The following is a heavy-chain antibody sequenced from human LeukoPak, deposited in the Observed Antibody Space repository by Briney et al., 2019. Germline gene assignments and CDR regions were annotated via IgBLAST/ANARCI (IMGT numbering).Heavy chain of an antibody. Sequence: HPGGSLRLSCAASGFTFSSYAMHWVRQAPGKGLEYVSAISSNGGSTYYANSVKGRFTISRDNSKNTLYLQMGSLRAEDMAVYYCARGCSGGSCYWGHGTLVTVSS. CDR2: ISSNGGST. CDR3: ARGCSGGSCY. J-gene: IGHJ4*01. CDR1: GFTFSSYA. D-gene: IGHD2-15*01. V-gene: IGHV3-64*01.